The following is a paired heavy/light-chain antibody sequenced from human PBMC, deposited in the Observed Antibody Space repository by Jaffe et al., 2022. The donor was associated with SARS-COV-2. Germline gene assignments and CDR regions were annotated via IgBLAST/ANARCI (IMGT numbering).Heavy chain of an antibody. J-gene: IGHJ4*02. D-gene: IGHD3-10*01. CDR3: AIKLEDYYGSGIRFDS. CDR1: SVSISSSNW. CDR2: IYHTGST. V-gene: IGHV4-4*02. Sequence: QVQLLESGPGLVKPSGTLSLTCSVSSVSISSSNWWSWVRQPPGRGLEWIGQIYHTGSTNYNPSLKSRVTMSVDKSKNQFSLTLSSVTAADTAVYYCAIKLEDYYGSGIRFDSWGQGVLVTVSS.
Light chain of an antibody. J-gene: IGLJ2*01. CDR2: DVT. CDR3: CSYAGSYIVI. V-gene: IGLV2-11*01. Sequence: QSALTQPRSVSGSPGQSVTISCTGTSSDVGAYNFVSWYQQHPDKAPKLLVYDVTKRPSGVPDRFSGSKSGNTASLTISGLQAEDEADYYCCSYAGSYIVIFGGGTKLTVL. CDR1: SSDVGAYNF.